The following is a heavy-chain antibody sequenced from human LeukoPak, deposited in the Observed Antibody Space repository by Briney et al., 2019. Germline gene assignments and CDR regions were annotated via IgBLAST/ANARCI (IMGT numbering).Heavy chain of an antibody. CDR1: GYTFTSYA. Sequence: ALVKVSCKASGYTFTSYAMNWVRQAPGQGLEWMGWINTNTGNPTYAQGFTGRFVFSLDTSVSTAYLQTSSLKAEDTAVYYCARDQPANRAAFYDSSGYGAFDIWGQETMVTVSS. V-gene: IGHV7-4-1*02. D-gene: IGHD3-22*01. CDR3: ARDQPANRAAFYDSSGYGAFDI. J-gene: IGHJ3*02. CDR2: INTNTGNP.